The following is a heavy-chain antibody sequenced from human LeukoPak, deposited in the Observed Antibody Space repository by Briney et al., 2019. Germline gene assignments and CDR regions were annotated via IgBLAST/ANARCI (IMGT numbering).Heavy chain of an antibody. J-gene: IGHJ4*02. D-gene: IGHD6-6*01. Sequence: GGSLRLSCAASGFTISTYWMSLVRQAPGKGLEWVAITNQEGSEKYYVDSVKGRFTISKDNAKNLLYLQMNSLRAEDTAVYYCARAIAARPEPDYWGQGTLVTVSS. CDR1: GFTISTYW. CDR3: ARAIAARPEPDY. CDR2: TNQEGSEK. V-gene: IGHV3-7*01.